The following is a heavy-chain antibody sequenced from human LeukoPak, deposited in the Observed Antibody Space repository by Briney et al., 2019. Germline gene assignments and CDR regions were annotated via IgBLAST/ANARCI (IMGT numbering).Heavy chain of an antibody. D-gene: IGHD3-10*01. Sequence: GGSLRLSCATSGFTFSVYWMYWVRQAPGKGLVWVSRISSDGSSTTYANSVKGRFTMSRDNARNTLCLQMSSLRAEDTAVYYCARDRGAPDSFDLWGLGTMVTVSS. CDR3: ARDRGAPDSFDL. J-gene: IGHJ3*01. V-gene: IGHV3-74*01. CDR1: GFTFSVYW. CDR2: ISSDGSST.